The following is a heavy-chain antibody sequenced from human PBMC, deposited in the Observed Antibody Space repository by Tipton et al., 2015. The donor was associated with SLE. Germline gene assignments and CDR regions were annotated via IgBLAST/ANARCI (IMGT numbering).Heavy chain of an antibody. J-gene: IGHJ4*02. CDR1: GESFSAYY. V-gene: IGHV4-34*01. CDR3: ARWDHYDSVYFDY. CDR2: INDSGGA. Sequence: TLSLTCAVHGESFSAYYWTWIRQPPGKGLEWIGEINDSGGANYNPSPKSRVTMSVDTSKNQFSLKLSSVTAADTAVYYCARWDHYDSVYFDYWGQGTLVTVSS. D-gene: IGHD3-22*01.